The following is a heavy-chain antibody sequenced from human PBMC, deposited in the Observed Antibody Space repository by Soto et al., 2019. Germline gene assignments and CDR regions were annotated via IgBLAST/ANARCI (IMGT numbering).Heavy chain of an antibody. J-gene: IGHJ4*02. D-gene: IGHD1-26*01. CDR2: IYYSGST. CDR3: ARGQYSGSYQTFDY. CDR1: GGSISSGGYY. V-gene: IGHV4-31*03. Sequence: LSLTCTVSGGSISSGGYYWSWIRQHPGKGLEWIGYIYYSGSTYYNPSLKSRVTISVDTSKNQFSLKLSSVTAADTAVYYCARGQYSGSYQTFDYWGQGTLVTVSS.